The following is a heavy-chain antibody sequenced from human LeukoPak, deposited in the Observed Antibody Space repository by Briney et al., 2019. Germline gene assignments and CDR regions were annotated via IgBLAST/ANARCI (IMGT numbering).Heavy chain of an antibody. Sequence: SQTLSLTCDISGDIVSSNSAAWNWIRQSPSRGLEWLGRTYYRSKWFDDYAESVKSRITINPDTSKNQFSLQLNSVTPEDTAVYYCARDLGYSSTFLAFDIWGQGTMVTVSS. V-gene: IGHV6-1*01. CDR2: TYYRSKWFD. CDR1: GDIVSSNSAA. CDR3: ARDLGYSSTFLAFDI. D-gene: IGHD6-13*01. J-gene: IGHJ3*02.